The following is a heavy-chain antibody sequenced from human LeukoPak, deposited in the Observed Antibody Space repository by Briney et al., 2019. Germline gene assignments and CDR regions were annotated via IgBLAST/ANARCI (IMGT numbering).Heavy chain of an antibody. J-gene: IGHJ4*02. V-gene: IGHV4-59*01. CDR3: ARVEVGSGEYYFDY. CDR1: GGSFSGYY. CDR2: IYYSGST. D-gene: IGHD2-2*01. Sequence: PSETLSLTCAVYGGSFSGYYWSWIRQPPGKGLEWIGYIYYSGSTNYNPSLKSRVTISVDTSKNQFSLKLSSVTAADTAVYYCARVEVGSGEYYFDYWGQGTLVTVSS.